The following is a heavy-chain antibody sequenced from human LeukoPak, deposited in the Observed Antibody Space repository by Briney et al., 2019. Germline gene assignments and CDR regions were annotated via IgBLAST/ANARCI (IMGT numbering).Heavy chain of an antibody. V-gene: IGHV4-59*01. Sequence: PSETLSLTCTVSGGSISSYYWSWIRQPPGKGLEWIGYIYHSGSTNYNPSLKSRVTISVDTSKNQFSLKLSSVTAADTAVYYCARNLGAPVPDAFDIWGQGTMVTVSS. D-gene: IGHD3-16*01. CDR3: ARNLGAPVPDAFDI. CDR1: GGSISSYY. J-gene: IGHJ3*02. CDR2: IYHSGST.